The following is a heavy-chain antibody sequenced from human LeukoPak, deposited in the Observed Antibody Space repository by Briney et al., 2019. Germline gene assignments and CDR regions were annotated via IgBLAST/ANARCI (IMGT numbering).Heavy chain of an antibody. CDR2: IYHSGST. V-gene: IGHV4-30-2*01. CDR3: ARLYSSSSADY. D-gene: IGHD6-6*01. CDR1: GVSISSGGYY. J-gene: IGHJ4*02. Sequence: PSETLSLTCTVSGVSISSGGYYWSWIRQPPGKGLEWIGYIYHSGSTYYNPSLKSRVTISVDRSKNQFSLKLSSVTAADTAVYYCARLYSSSSADYWGQGTLVTVSS.